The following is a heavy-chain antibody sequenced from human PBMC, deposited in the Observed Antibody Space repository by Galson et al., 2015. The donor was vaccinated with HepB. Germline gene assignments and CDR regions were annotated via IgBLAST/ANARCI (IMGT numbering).Heavy chain of an antibody. CDR1: GFTFSSYS. V-gene: IGHV3-21*01. J-gene: IGHJ4*02. CDR2: ISSSSYI. CDR3: ARDREGLSSGWYEFDY. Sequence: SLRLSCAASGFTFSSYSMNWVRQAPGKGLEWVSSISSSSYIYYADSVKGRFTISRDNAKNSLYLQMNSLRAEDTAVYYCARDREGLSSGWYEFDYWGQGTLVTVSS. D-gene: IGHD6-19*01.